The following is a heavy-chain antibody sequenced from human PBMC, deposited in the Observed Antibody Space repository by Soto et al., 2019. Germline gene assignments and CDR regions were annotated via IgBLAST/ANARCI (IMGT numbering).Heavy chain of an antibody. Sequence: QVQLQESGPGLVKPSQTLSLTCTVSGGSISSGGYYWSWIRQHPGKGLEWIGYIYYSGSTYYNPSLKSRVTISVDTSKNQFSLKLGSVTAADTAVYYCARDRGYVDTATLGIHYFDYWGQGTLVTVSS. CDR3: ARDRGYVDTATLGIHYFDY. CDR1: GGSISSGGYY. J-gene: IGHJ4*02. D-gene: IGHD5-18*01. CDR2: IYYSGST. V-gene: IGHV4-31*03.